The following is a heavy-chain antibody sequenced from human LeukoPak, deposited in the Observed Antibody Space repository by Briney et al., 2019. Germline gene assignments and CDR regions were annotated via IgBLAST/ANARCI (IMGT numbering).Heavy chain of an antibody. CDR1: DDSITMYY. V-gene: IGHV4-59*01. J-gene: IGHJ5*02. D-gene: IGHD3-22*01. Sequence: NPSETLSLTCSVSDDSITMYYWTWIRQPPGKGLEWIGYVDHTGSTNFNPSLNGRVSISRDTTKNLFSLRLRSVTAADTAVYFCARVVGLTMIVVVYYWFDPWGQGTLVTVSS. CDR3: ARVVGLTMIVVVYYWFDP. CDR2: VDHTGST.